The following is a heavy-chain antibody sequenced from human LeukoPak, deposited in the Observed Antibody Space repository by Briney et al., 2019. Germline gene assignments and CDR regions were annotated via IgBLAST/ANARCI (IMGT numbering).Heavy chain of an antibody. CDR3: ATPYSSSWFGFDY. D-gene: IGHD6-13*01. CDR1: GGSISSSSYY. V-gene: IGHV4-39*01. Sequence: SETLSRTCTVSGGSISSSSYYWGWIRQPPGKGLEWIGSIYYSGSTYYNPSLKSRVTISVDTSKNQFSLKLSSVTAADTAVYYCATPYSSSWFGFDYWGQGTLVTVSS. J-gene: IGHJ4*02. CDR2: IYYSGST.